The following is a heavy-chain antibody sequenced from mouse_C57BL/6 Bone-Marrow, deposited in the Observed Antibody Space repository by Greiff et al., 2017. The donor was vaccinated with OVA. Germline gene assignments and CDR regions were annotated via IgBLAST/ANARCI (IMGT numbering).Heavy chain of an antibody. CDR3: ARRGWLPYYAMDY. D-gene: IGHD2-3*01. J-gene: IGHJ4*01. CDR1: CSTFPSSW. Sequence: VQLQQPGTDLVKPGASVTLSCTASCSTFPSSWLPLLKQRPGPGLAWIGNINPSNGGTNYNEKFKSKATLTVDKSSSTAYMQLSSLTSEDSAVYYCARRGWLPYYAMDYWGQGTSVTVSS. V-gene: IGHV1-53*01. CDR2: INPSNGGT.